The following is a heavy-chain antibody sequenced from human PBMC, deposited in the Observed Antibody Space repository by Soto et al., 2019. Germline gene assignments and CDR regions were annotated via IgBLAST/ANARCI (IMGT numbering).Heavy chain of an antibody. V-gene: IGHV1-69*08. CDR1: GGTFSSYT. CDR3: ARDYGSSWYPNWFDP. D-gene: IGHD6-13*01. J-gene: IGHJ5*02. CDR2: IIPIFGIA. Sequence: QVQLVQSGAEVKKPGSSVKVSCKASGGTFSSYTISWVRQAPGQGLEWMGRIIPIFGIANYAQKFQGRVTIXXDXSXXTAYMELSSLRSEDTAMYYCARDYGSSWYPNWFDPWGQGTLVTVSS.